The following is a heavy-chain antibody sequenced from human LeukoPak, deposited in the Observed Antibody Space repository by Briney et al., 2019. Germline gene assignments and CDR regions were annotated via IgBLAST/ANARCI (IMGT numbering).Heavy chain of an antibody. D-gene: IGHD4/OR15-4a*01. V-gene: IGHV3-48*01. J-gene: IGHJ3*02. CDR1: GFTFSSYS. CDR2: ISSSSTTI. Sequence: PGGSLRLSCAASGFTFSSYSMNWVRQAPGKGLEWVSYISSSSTTIYYADSLKGRFTISRDNSKNTLYLQMNSLRAEDTAMYYCAKVSLNMVNDAFDIWGQGTMVSVSS. CDR3: AKVSLNMVNDAFDI.